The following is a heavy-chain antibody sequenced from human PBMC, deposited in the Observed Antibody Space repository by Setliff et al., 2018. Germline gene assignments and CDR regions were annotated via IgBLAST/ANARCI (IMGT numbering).Heavy chain of an antibody. V-gene: IGHV1-18*01. J-gene: IGHJ4*02. Sequence: ASVKVSCKTSGVNFISFGFSWVRQAPGQGLEWMAWISPYSGESNYAPKFQDRLTVTADTSTKTTYMELRSLTSDDTAVYFCARSRAPRVVLAADFDFWGQGTRGTVSS. D-gene: IGHD3-16*01. CDR2: ISPYSGES. CDR1: GVNFISFG. CDR3: ARSRAPRVVLAADFDF.